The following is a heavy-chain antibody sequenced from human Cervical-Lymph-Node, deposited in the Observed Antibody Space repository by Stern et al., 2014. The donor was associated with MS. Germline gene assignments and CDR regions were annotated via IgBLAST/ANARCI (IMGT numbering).Heavy chain of an antibody. CDR3: AKGSTWHFDP. CDR2: ISGNGAMK. V-gene: IGHV3-23*04. Sequence: EVQLVESGGGLVQPGGSLRLSCEATGFTFSTNAMSWVRQAPGKGLEGVSVISGNGAMKHYLPSVKGRFTISRDNSRNTVYLQMSSLRAEDPAVYYCAKGSTWHFDPWGQGTLVTVSS. J-gene: IGHJ5*02. CDR1: GFTFSTNA.